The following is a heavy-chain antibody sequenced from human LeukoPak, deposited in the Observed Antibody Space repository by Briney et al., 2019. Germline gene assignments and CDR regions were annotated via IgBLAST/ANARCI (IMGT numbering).Heavy chain of an antibody. J-gene: IGHJ4*02. CDR1: GGSISSGDYY. CDR3: ARGYSLDY. D-gene: IGHD5-18*01. V-gene: IGHV4-30-4*01. CDR2: IYYSGST. Sequence: SETLSPTCTVSGGSISSGDYYWSWIRQPPGKGLEWIGYIYYSGSTYYTPSLRGRVTISVDTSKNQFSLNLSSVTAADTAVYYCARGYSLDYWGQGTLVTVSS.